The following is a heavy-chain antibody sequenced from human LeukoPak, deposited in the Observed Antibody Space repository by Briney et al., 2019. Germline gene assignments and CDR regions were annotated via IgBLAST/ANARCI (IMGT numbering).Heavy chain of an antibody. CDR3: ASGDIVVVPAAPNYYYYMDV. Sequence: GSSVKVSCKASGGTFSSYAISWVRQAPGQGLEWMGGIIPIFGTANYAQKLQGRVTITTDESTSTAYMELSSLRSEDTAVYYCASGDIVVVPAAPNYYYYMDVWGKGTTVTVSS. CDR1: GGTFSSYA. V-gene: IGHV1-69*05. D-gene: IGHD2-2*01. J-gene: IGHJ6*03. CDR2: IIPIFGTA.